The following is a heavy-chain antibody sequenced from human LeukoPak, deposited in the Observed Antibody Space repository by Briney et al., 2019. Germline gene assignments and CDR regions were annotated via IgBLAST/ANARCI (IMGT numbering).Heavy chain of an antibody. V-gene: IGHV3-64*01. J-gene: IGHJ3*02. Sequence: GGSLRLSCAASGFTFSSYAMHWVRQAPGKGLEYVSAISSNGGSTYYANSVKGRFTISRDNSKNTLYLQMGSLRAEDMAVYYCARDLADGGAFDIWGQGTMVTVSS. CDR2: ISSNGGST. CDR1: GFTFSSYA. CDR3: ARDLADGGAFDI. D-gene: IGHD2-15*01.